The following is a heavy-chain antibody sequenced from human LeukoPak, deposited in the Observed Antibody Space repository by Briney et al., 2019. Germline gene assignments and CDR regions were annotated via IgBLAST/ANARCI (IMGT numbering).Heavy chain of an antibody. CDR1: GFTFSRYW. D-gene: IGHD6-6*01. J-gene: IGHJ4*02. CDR2: IKQDGSQK. Sequence: GGSLRLSCAASGFTFSRYWMSWVRQAPGKGLEWVANIKQDGSQKSYVDSVKGRFTISRDNANNLLYLQMNSLRAEDTAVYYCARESFAARWDWGQGTLVTVSS. CDR3: ARESFAARWD. V-gene: IGHV3-7*01.